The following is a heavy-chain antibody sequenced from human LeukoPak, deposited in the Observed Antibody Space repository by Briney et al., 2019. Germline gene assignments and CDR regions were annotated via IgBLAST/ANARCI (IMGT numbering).Heavy chain of an antibody. CDR1: GFTLSSYA. CDR2: ISDSGNT. J-gene: IGHJ4*02. Sequence: GGSLRRSCAASGFTLSSYAMSWVRQAPGKRLEWVSAISDSGNTYHADSVKGRFTISRNSSKNTLFLQMNRLRPEDAAVYYCAKAPVTTCRGAYCYPFDYWGQGTLVTVSS. V-gene: IGHV3-23*01. CDR3: AKAPVTTCRGAYCYPFDY. D-gene: IGHD2-21*01.